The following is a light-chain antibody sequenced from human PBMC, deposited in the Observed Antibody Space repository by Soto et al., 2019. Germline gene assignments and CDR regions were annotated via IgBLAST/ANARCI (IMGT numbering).Light chain of an antibody. CDR2: DVS. V-gene: IGLV2-14*01. Sequence: QSALTQPASVSGSPGQSISISCTGTSSDVGGYNYVSWYQQHPGNAPKLMIYDVSNRPSGVSNRFSGSKSGNTASLTIYGLQAEDEADYYCSSYTRSSTRVFGGGAKLTVL. CDR3: SSYTRSSTRV. CDR1: SSDVGGYNY. J-gene: IGLJ2*01.